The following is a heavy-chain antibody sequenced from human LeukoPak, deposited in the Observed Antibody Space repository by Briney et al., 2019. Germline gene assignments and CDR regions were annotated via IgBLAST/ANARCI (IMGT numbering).Heavy chain of an antibody. CDR2: INPGGST. Sequence: SETLSLTCAVYGGSFSGDYWSWIRQPPGKGLEWIGEINPGGSTNYNPSLESRVTISVDTSKNQFSLKLSSVTAADTAVYYCARLDTADYGMDVWGQGTTVTVSS. D-gene: IGHD5-18*01. CDR3: ARLDTADYGMDV. J-gene: IGHJ6*02. CDR1: GGSFSGDY. V-gene: IGHV4-34*01.